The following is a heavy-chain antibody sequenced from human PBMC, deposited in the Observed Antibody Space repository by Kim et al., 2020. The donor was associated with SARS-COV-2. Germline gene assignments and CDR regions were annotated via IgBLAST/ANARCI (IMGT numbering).Heavy chain of an antibody. J-gene: IGHJ4*01. CDR2: IYYSGST. CDR3: ARRSRGYSSGWYYFDY. Sequence: SETLSLTCTVSGGSISSSSYYWGWIRQPPGKGLEWIGSIYYSGSTYYNPSLKSRVTISVDTSKNQFSLKLSSVTAADTAVYYYARRSRGYSSGWYYFDY. D-gene: IGHD6-19*01. V-gene: IGHV4-39*01. CDR1: GGSISSSSYY.